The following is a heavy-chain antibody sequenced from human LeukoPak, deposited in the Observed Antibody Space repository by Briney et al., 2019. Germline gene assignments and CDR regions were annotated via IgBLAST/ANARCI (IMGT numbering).Heavy chain of an antibody. CDR3: ARAWDIVVYRIDY. V-gene: IGHV1-2*02. CDR1: GYTLTELS. Sequence: GASVKVSCKVSGYTLTELSMHWVRQAPGKGLEWMGCINPKSGGTNYAQKFQGRVTMTRDTSISTAYMELSRLSSDDTAVYYCARAWDIVVYRIDYWGQGTLVTVSS. D-gene: IGHD2-2*01. J-gene: IGHJ4*02. CDR2: INPKSGGT.